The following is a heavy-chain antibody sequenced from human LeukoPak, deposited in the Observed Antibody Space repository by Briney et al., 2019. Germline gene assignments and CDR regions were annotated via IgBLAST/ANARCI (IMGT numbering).Heavy chain of an antibody. CDR1: GGSISSYY. D-gene: IGHD4-17*01. Sequence: SETLSLTCTVSGGSISSYYWSWIRQPPGKGLECIGYIYCSGNTNYNPSLKSRVTISVDTSKNQFSLKLSSVTAADTAVYYCARGGDYLFDYWGQGTLVTVSS. CDR3: ARGGDYLFDY. J-gene: IGHJ4*02. V-gene: IGHV4-59*01. CDR2: IYCSGNT.